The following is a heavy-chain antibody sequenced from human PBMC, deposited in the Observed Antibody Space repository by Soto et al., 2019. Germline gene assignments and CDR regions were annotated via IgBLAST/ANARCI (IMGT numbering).Heavy chain of an antibody. V-gene: IGHV1-18*01. CDR3: ARDPGNHGNWAYCFDC. J-gene: IGHJ4*02. D-gene: IGHD3-16*01. CDR1: GYTFTNFG. CDR2: ISAYNRNT. Sequence: QGQLVQSGAEVKKPGASVKVSCKASGYTFTNFGITWVRQAPGQGLEWMGWISAYNRNTNYAQKVQGRVTVTTDTTTSTADMELRNLTSDETAAYYCARDPGNHGNWAYCFDCWGEGNQVTVS.